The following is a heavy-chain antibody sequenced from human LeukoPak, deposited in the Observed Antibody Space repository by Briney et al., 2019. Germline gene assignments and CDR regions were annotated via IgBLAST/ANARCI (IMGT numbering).Heavy chain of an antibody. CDR2: IYYSGST. CDR3: ARELAGAIDY. D-gene: IGHD6-13*01. V-gene: IGHV4-59*12. Sequence: PSETLSLTCTVSGGSISSYYWSWIRQPPGKGLEWIGYIYYSGSTYYNPSLKSRVTISVDTSKNQFSLKLSSVTAADTAVYYCARELAGAIDYWGQGTLVTVSS. CDR1: GGSISSYY. J-gene: IGHJ4*02.